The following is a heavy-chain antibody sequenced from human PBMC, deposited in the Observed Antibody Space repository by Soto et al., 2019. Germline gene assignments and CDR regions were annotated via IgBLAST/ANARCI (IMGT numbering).Heavy chain of an antibody. D-gene: IGHD3-10*01. CDR3: AKDRIMVRGRPSAEYFQH. CDR2: ISYDGSNK. Sequence: ESGGGVVQPGRSLRLSCAASGFTFSRYGMHWVRQAPGKGLEWVAGISYDGSNKYYADSVKGRFTISRDNSKNTLYLQMNSLRAEDTAVYYCAKDRIMVRGRPSAEYFQHWGQGTLVTVSP. V-gene: IGHV3-30*18. CDR1: GFTFSRYG. J-gene: IGHJ1*01.